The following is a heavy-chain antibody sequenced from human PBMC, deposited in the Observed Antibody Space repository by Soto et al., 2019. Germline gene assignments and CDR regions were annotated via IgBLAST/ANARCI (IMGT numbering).Heavy chain of an antibody. CDR3: AKDLRDIVVVVAATLEYFDY. J-gene: IGHJ4*02. CDR1: GFTFSSYA. D-gene: IGHD2-15*01. V-gene: IGHV3-23*01. CDR2: ISGSGGST. Sequence: GGSLRLSCAASGFTFSSYAMCWVRQAPGKGLEWVSAISGSGGSTYYADSVKGRFTISRDNSKNTLYLQMNSLRAEDTAVYYCAKDLRDIVVVVAATLEYFDYWGQGTLVTVSS.